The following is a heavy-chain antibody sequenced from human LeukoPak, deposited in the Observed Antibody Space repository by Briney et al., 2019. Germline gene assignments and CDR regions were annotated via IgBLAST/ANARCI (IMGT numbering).Heavy chain of an antibody. D-gene: IGHD2-2*02. J-gene: IGHJ4*02. CDR1: GGTFSSYT. CDR3: AECSSTSCYTGGGFDY. V-gene: IGHV1-69*02. Sequence: SVKVSCKASGGTFSSYTISWVRQAPGQGLEWMGRIIPILGIANYAQKFQGRVTITADKSTSTAYMELSSLRSEGTAVYYCAECSSTSCYTGGGFDYWGQVTLVTVSS. CDR2: IIPILGIA.